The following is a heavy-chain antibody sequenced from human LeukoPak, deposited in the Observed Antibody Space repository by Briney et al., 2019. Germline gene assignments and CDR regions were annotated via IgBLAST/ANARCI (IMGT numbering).Heavy chain of an antibody. D-gene: IGHD4-17*01. V-gene: IGHV3-30-3*01. Sequence: LAGGSLRLSCEGSGITLSNHGLHWVRQAPGKGLEWVAVISYDGSDEYYADSVKGRFTISRDNSKNTLYLQMNSLRAEDTAVYYCARSWDYGDYVGELVAFDIWGQGTMVTVSS. CDR3: ARSWDYGDYVGELVAFDI. J-gene: IGHJ3*02. CDR2: ISYDGSDE. CDR1: GITLSNHG.